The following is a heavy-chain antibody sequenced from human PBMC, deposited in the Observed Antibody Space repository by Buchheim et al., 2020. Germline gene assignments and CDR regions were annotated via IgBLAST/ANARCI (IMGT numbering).Heavy chain of an antibody. Sequence: QVQLVESGGGVVQPGKSLRLSCAASGFMFNNFPIHWVRQSPGEGLEWVAVISYDGTNKYYADSVKGRFILSIDNSQNILFLQMNGLRPDDTAMYYCARGIVAGYFDYWGQGAL. CDR1: GFMFNNFP. CDR3: ARGIVAGYFDY. D-gene: IGHD5-12*01. V-gene: IGHV3-30-3*01. J-gene: IGHJ4*02. CDR2: ISYDGTNK.